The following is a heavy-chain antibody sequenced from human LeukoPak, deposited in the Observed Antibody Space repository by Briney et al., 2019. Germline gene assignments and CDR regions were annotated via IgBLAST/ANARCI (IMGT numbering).Heavy chain of an antibody. J-gene: IGHJ4*02. CDR2: IYTSGST. CDR3: ADARYCSSTSCRGYFDY. D-gene: IGHD2-2*01. Sequence: SQTLSLTCTVSGGYISSGSYYWSWIRQPAGKGLEWIGRIYTSGSTNYNPSLKSRVTISVDTSKNQFSLKLSSVTAADTAVYYCADARYCSSTSCRGYFDYWGQGTLVTVSS. V-gene: IGHV4-61*02. CDR1: GGYISSGSYY.